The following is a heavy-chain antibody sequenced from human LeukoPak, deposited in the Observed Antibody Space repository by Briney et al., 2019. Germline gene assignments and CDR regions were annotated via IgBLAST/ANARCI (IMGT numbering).Heavy chain of an antibody. CDR2: MSSSGSTI. V-gene: IGHV3-48*03. CDR3: ARAKDGSGSYYYYYYYYMDV. Sequence: GGSLRLSCAASGFTFSSYEINWVRQAPGKGLEWVSHMSSSGSTIYYADSVKGRFTISRDNAKNSLYLQMNSLRAEDTAVSYWARAKDGSGSYYYYYYYYMDVWGKGTTVTVSS. J-gene: IGHJ6*03. CDR1: GFTFSSYE. D-gene: IGHD3-10*01.